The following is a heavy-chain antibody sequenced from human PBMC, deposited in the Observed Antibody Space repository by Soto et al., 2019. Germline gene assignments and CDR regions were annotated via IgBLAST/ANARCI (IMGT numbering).Heavy chain of an antibody. J-gene: IGHJ2*01. V-gene: IGHV3-21*01. CDR3: ARGPQHHSSPRGWYFDL. CDR1: GFTFSSYS. CDR2: ISSSSSYI. Sequence: EVQLVESGGGLVKPGGSLRLSCAASGFTFSSYSMNWVRQAPGKGLEWVSSISSSSSYIYYADSVKGRFTISRDNAKDSLYLQLNSRRAEDTVVYYCARGPQHHSSPRGWYFDLWGRGTLVTVSS. D-gene: IGHD3-22*01.